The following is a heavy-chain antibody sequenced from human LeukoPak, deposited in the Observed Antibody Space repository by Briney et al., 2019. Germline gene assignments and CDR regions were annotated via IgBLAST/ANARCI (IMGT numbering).Heavy chain of an antibody. CDR3: LRDLNWSLDQ. Sequence: ERSLRLSCAASGFTFSNYMMHWVRQAPGKGLVWVSRIKSDGITITYADSVKGRFTISRDNAKNTLYLQMNSLGAEDTAVYYCLRDLNWSLDQWGQGTLVTVSS. D-gene: IGHD1-20*01. V-gene: IGHV3-74*01. CDR1: GFTFSNYM. J-gene: IGHJ4*02. CDR2: IKSDGITI.